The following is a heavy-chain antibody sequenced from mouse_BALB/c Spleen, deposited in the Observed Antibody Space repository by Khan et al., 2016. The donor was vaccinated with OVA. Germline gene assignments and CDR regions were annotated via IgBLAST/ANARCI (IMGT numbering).Heavy chain of an antibody. J-gene: IGHJ3*01. CDR3: TRGGISGPAWFAY. D-gene: IGHD3-1*01. Sequence: EVQLQESGPGLVKPSQSLSLTCSVTGYSITSGYFWNWIRQFPGNNLEWMGYIRYDGDSNYNPSLKSRISITRDTSKNQFFLKLNSVTPEDTATYYCTRGGISGPAWFAYWGQGTLVTVST. CDR2: IRYDGDS. CDR1: GYSITSGYF. V-gene: IGHV3-6*02.